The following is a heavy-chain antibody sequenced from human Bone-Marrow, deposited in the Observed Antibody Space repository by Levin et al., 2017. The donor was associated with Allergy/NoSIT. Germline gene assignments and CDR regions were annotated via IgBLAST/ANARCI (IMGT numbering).Heavy chain of an antibody. CDR2: ITPGLGNA. CDR3: ASSFCITIICHYDY. CDR1: GGTFSDYP. Sequence: SVKVSCKTSGGTFSDYPISWVRQAPGQGLEWMGGITPGLGNARYAQKFQGRVTITADKSTRTVYMELSSLKSEDTAVYYCASSFCITIICHYDYWGRGTLVTVSS. J-gene: IGHJ4*02. D-gene: IGHD1-14*01. V-gene: IGHV1-69*10.